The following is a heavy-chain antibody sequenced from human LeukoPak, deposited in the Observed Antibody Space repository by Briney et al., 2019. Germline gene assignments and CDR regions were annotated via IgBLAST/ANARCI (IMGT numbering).Heavy chain of an antibody. V-gene: IGHV1-69*04. J-gene: IGHJ4*02. Sequence: SVKVSCKASGGTFSSSYAITWVRQAPGPGLQWMGRIIPTLGKAKYSQKFQGRVTITADKSTSTTYMELSSLRSEDTAVYYCAKRGVVTRDPADYWGQGTLVTVSS. CDR3: AKRGVVTRDPADY. D-gene: IGHD7-27*01. CDR2: IIPTLGKA. CDR1: GGTFSSSYA.